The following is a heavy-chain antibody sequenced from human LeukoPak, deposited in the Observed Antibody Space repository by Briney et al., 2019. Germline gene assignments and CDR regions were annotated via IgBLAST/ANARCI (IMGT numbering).Heavy chain of an antibody. CDR2: ILYDGTNK. CDR3: TKDLTYSYADNHSEMDEHDY. J-gene: IGHJ4*02. CDR1: GFTFSSFG. V-gene: IGHV3-30*02. D-gene: IGHD4-23*01. Sequence: GGSLRLSCSASGFTFSSFGMHWVHQAPGQCRGWEAFILYDGTNKYCAASVKGRFTMSRDNSKNTLSLQMNSLRVEDTALYYCTKDLTYSYADNHSEMDEHDYWGQGTLVTVSS.